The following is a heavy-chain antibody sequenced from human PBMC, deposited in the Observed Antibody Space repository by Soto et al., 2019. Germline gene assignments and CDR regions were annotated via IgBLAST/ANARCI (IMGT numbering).Heavy chain of an antibody. Sequence: QVQMVQSGAEVKKPGASVKVSCKASGHTFTGHHMHWVRQAPGQGLEWMGLIDLDIGDKKSAQKFQGRVTSTSDTSITTAYMELRGLTSDDTAVYYCALEPTGTAGFDFWGQGTLVTVSS. CDR3: ALEPTGTAGFDF. CDR1: GHTFTGHH. D-gene: IGHD2-21*02. CDR2: IDLDIGDK. V-gene: IGHV1-2*02. J-gene: IGHJ4*02.